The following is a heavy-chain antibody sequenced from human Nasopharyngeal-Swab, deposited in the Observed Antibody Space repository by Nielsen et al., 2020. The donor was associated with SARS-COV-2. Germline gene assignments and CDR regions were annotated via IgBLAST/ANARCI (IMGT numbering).Heavy chain of an antibody. V-gene: IGHV1-8*01. J-gene: IGHJ5*01. D-gene: IGHD3/OR15-3a*01. Sequence: WVRQAPGQGLEWMGWMNPKSGEVGYEQKFQGRVTMTRNTATATAYMELSGLRHEDTAVYYCARGAFGLDHSWFDPWGQGTLLTVSS. CDR2: MNPKSGEV. CDR3: ARGAFGLDHSWFDP.